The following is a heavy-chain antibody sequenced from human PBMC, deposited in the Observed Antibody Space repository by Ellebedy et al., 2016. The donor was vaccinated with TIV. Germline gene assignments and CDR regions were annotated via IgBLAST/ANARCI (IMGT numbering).Heavy chain of an antibody. D-gene: IGHD7-27*01. Sequence: ASVKVSCXASGYTFTGYYMHWVRQAPGQGLEWMGWINPNSGGTNYAQKFQGWVTMTRDTSISTAYMELSRLRSDDTAVYYCARDFTPRTGDWAEDYYYGMDVWGQGTTVTVSS. CDR3: ARDFTPRTGDWAEDYYYGMDV. V-gene: IGHV1-2*04. CDR2: INPNSGGT. J-gene: IGHJ6*02. CDR1: GYTFTGYY.